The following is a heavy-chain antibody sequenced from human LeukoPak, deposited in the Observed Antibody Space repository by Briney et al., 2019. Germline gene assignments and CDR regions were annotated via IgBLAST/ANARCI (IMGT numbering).Heavy chain of an antibody. CDR3: ARGGVYHSPLIRRARTDFHY. J-gene: IGHJ4*02. V-gene: IGHV4-39*07. D-gene: IGHD5/OR15-5a*01. Sequence: KPSETLSLTCTVPGGSISSSIYNWGWIRQPPGKGLEWIGSVYYSGSIYYNPSLKSRVPISVDTSKHQFSLKLSSVTAADTAVYYCARGGVYHSPLIRRARTDFHYWGQGTLVTVSS. CDR1: GGSISSSIYN. CDR2: VYYSGSI.